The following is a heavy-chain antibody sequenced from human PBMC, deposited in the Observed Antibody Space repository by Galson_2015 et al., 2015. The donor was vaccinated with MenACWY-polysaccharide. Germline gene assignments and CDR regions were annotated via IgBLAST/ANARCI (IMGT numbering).Heavy chain of an antibody. CDR2: INPTSGGA. CDR3: ASDRGLLKRYNCFDP. D-gene: IGHD2-21*01. Sequence: SVKVSCKASGYTFTGHYIHWLRQAPGQGLEWMGWINPTSGGANYAQKFQGWVTMTRDTSMTTAYLELSGLKSDDTAVYYCASDRGLLKRYNCFDPWGQGTLVTVSS. J-gene: IGHJ5*02. V-gene: IGHV1-2*04. CDR1: GYTFTGHY.